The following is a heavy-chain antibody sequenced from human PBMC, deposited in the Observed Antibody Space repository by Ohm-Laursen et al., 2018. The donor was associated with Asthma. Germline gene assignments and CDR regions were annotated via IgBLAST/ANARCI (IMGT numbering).Heavy chain of an antibody. CDR2: ISFHGYNQ. CDR3: ARDFYTSSPHPKSFGL. J-gene: IGHJ4*02. Sequence: SLRLSCAASGFTFSSYGMHWVRQAPGKGLELVAIISFHGYNQYYTDSVRGRFTISRDNSRSTLYLQMNSLRPEDTAVYYCARDFYTSSPHPKSFGLWGQGTLVSVSS. V-gene: IGHV3-30*03. D-gene: IGHD6-6*01. CDR1: GFTFSSYG.